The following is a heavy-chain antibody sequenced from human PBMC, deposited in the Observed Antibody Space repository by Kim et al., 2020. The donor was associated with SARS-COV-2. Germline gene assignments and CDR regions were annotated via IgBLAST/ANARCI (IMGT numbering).Heavy chain of an antibody. J-gene: IGHJ5*02. D-gene: IGHD3-9*01. CDR3: ARDGYYDILTGYYGGWFDP. V-gene: IGHV3-48*02. CDR2: ISSSSSTI. CDR1: GFTFSSYS. Sequence: GGSLRRSCAASGFTFSSYSMNWVRQAPGKGLEWVSYISSSSSTIYYADSVKGRFTISRDNAKNSLYLQMNSLRDEDTAVYYCARDGYYDILTGYYGGWFDPWGQGTLVTVSS.